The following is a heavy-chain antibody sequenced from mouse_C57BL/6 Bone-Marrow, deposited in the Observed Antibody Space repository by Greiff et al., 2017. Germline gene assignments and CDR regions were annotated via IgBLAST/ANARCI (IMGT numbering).Heavy chain of an antibody. D-gene: IGHD2-4*01. J-gene: IGHJ2*01. CDR2: INPYNGGT. V-gene: IGHV1-19*01. CDR3: VRGGDDYDGRGYSFDY. Sequence: VQLQQSGPVLVKPGASVKMSCKASGYTFTDYYMNWVKQSHGKSLEWIGVINPYNGGTSYNQKFKGKATLTVDKSSSTAYMELNSLTSEESAVYYGVRGGDDYDGRGYSFDYWGQGTTLTVSS. CDR1: GYTFTDYY.